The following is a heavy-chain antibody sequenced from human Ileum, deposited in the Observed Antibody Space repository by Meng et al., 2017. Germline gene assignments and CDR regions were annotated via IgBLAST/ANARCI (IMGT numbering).Heavy chain of an antibody. J-gene: IGHJ1*01. CDR1: GYTFTSHY. D-gene: IGHD6-19*01. V-gene: IGHV1-3*01. CDR3: ARVAVTGIGYFQY. CDR2: INGGTGNT. Sequence: QVRLGQSGAVVKKPGASVKVSCKASGYTFTSHYIHWWRQAPGQGLEWMGWINGGTGNTEYSQNFQGRITFTRDTAASTVYMELSSLRSEDTAVFYCARVAVTGIGYFQYWGQGTLVTVSS.